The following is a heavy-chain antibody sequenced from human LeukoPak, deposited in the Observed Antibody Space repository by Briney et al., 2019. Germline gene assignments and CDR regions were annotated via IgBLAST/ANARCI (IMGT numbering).Heavy chain of an antibody. J-gene: IGHJ4*02. Sequence: GGSLRLSCAASGFTFSNYWMSWVRQGPGEGPEWVANINQGGSERYYVDSVKGRFTISRDNAKNSLDLQMNSLRVEDTAIYYCARLVVPPGNRGWYYEHWGQGTLVTVSS. CDR2: INQGGSER. D-gene: IGHD2-2*01. CDR1: GFTFSNYW. CDR3: ARLVVPPGNRGWYYEH. V-gene: IGHV3-7*03.